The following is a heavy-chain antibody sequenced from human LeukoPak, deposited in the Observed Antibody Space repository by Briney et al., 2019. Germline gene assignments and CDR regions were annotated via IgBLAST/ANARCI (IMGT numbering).Heavy chain of an antibody. CDR1: GFTFSSHL. Sequence: GGSLRLFCAASGFTFSSHLMHWVLQAQGTGLVWVSSVKSDGTATNYADPVKGRFTISRDNAKNTLYLQMNSLRVEDTAVYYCVRKFATGDWGQGTLVTVSS. CDR2: VKSDGTAT. CDR3: VRKFATGD. D-gene: IGHD1-14*01. V-gene: IGHV3-74*01. J-gene: IGHJ4*02.